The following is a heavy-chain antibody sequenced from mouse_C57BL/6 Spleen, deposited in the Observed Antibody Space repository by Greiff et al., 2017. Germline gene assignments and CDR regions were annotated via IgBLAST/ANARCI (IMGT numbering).Heavy chain of an antibody. D-gene: IGHD1-1*01. CDR3: ANYYGSSSGVYFDY. Sequence: VQLQESGPELVKPGASVKISCKASGYAFSSSWMNWVKQRPGKGLEWIGRIYPGDGDTNYNGKFKGKATLTADKSSSTAYMQLSSLTSEDSAVYVCANYYGSSSGVYFDYWGQGTTLTVSS. CDR1: GYAFSSSW. J-gene: IGHJ2*01. V-gene: IGHV1-82*01. CDR2: IYPGDGDT.